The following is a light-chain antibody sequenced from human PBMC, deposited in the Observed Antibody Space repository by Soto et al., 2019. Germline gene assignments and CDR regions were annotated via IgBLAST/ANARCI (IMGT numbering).Light chain of an antibody. J-gene: IGLJ2*01. CDR2: ANR. Sequence: QPVLTQPPPVSGAPGQRITISCTGSTSNIGAAYDVQWYQQLPRTAPKLLIYANRNRPSGVPDRFSGSKSGTSASLAITGLQAEDEADYYCQSYDSSLSVVFGGGTKLTVL. CDR3: QSYDSSLSVV. CDR1: TSNIGAAYD. V-gene: IGLV1-40*01.